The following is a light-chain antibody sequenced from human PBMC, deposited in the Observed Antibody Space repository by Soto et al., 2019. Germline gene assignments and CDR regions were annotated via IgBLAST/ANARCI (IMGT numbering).Light chain of an antibody. Sequence: DLQMTQSPSSLFASVGARVTIPCRASQGFRNYLAWYQQKPGKVPKLLIYAASTLQSGVPSRFSGSGSGTDFTLTISSLQPEDVATYYCQKYNSAPLTFGGGTKVEIK. CDR2: AAS. V-gene: IGKV1-27*01. CDR1: QGFRNY. J-gene: IGKJ4*01. CDR3: QKYNSAPLT.